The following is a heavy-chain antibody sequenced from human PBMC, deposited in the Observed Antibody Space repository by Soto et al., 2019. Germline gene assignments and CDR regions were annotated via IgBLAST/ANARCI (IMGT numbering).Heavy chain of an antibody. CDR3: ARAEDLGWFDT. Sequence: SETLSLTCTVSGGSISSGGYYWSWIRQHPGKGLEWIGYIYYSGSTYYNPSLKSRVTISVDTSKNQFSLKLSSVTAADTEVYYCARAEDLGWFDTWGQGTLATVSS. J-gene: IGHJ5*02. CDR2: IYYSGST. CDR1: GGSISSGGYY. V-gene: IGHV4-31*03.